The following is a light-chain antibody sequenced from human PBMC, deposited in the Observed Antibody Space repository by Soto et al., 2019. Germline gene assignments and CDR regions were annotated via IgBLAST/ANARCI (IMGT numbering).Light chain of an antibody. Sequence: QSALTQPASVSGSPGQSITISCTGTRSDVGGYNSVCWHQQHPGKAPKLIIYEVSKRPSGVPDRFSGSKSGNTASLTISGLQAEDEADYYCCSYAGDLALFGGGTKLTVL. J-gene: IGLJ2*01. CDR3: CSYAGDLAL. CDR1: RSDVGGYNS. V-gene: IGLV2-8*01. CDR2: EVS.